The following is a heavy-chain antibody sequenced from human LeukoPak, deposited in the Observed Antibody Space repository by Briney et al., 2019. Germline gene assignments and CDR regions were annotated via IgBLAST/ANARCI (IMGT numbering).Heavy chain of an antibody. CDR2: TSSGGELT. D-gene: IGHD3-22*01. Sequence: GGSLRLSCAASGFTFSIYAMSWVRQGRGKGLEWVSSTSSGGELTFYADSVKGRFTISRDNSKNTLYLQMNSLRAEDTAVYYCAKDRPNYYHDNGHYYRRGGDCWGQGTLVTVSS. CDR3: AKDRPNYYHDNGHYYRRGGDC. CDR1: GFTFSIYA. J-gene: IGHJ4*02. V-gene: IGHV3-23*01.